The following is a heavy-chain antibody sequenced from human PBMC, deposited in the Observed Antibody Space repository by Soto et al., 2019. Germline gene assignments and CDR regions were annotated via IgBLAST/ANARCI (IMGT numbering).Heavy chain of an antibody. J-gene: IGHJ4*02. Sequence: SETLSLTCAVSGYSITTGYHWGWLRQPPGKGLEWIASIYHSGETYHNPSLKSRVTLSVDTSKNQFSLRVTSVTAADTAVYYCAREGGRLDQDFDYWGQGTLVTVSS. CDR1: GYSITTGYH. D-gene: IGHD1-26*01. CDR3: AREGGRLDQDFDY. V-gene: IGHV4-38-2*02. CDR2: IYHSGET.